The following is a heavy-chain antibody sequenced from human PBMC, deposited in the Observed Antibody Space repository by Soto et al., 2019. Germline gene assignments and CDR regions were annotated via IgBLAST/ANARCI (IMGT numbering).Heavy chain of an antibody. CDR1: GGSISSGGYY. CDR3: ARLTVNHYDSPFDY. V-gene: IGHV4-31*03. J-gene: IGHJ4*02. Sequence: PSETLSLTCTVSGGSISSGGYYWSWIRQHPGKGLEWIGYIYYSGSTYYNPSLKSRVTISVDTSKNQFSLKLSSVTAADTAVYYCARLTVNHYDSPFDYWGQGTLVTVSS. CDR2: IYYSGST. D-gene: IGHD3-22*01.